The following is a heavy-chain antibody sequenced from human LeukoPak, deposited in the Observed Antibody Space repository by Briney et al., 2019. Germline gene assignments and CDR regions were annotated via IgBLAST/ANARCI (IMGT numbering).Heavy chain of an antibody. CDR2: MNPNSGNT. V-gene: IGHV1-8*03. CDR1: GYTFTSYD. D-gene: IGHD3-22*01. Sequence: ASVKVSCKASGYTFTSYDINWVRQATGQGLEWMGWMNPNSGNTGYAQKFQGRVTITRNTSISTAYMELSSLRSEDTAVYYCAREPDYYDSSGYYSAFDIWGQGTMVTVSS. J-gene: IGHJ3*02. CDR3: AREPDYYDSSGYYSAFDI.